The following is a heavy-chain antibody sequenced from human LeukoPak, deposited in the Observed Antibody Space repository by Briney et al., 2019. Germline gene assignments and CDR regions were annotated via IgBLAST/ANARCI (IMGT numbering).Heavy chain of an antibody. Sequence: ASETLSLTCTVSGGSISNYFWAWIRQPPGKGLEWIGYISKSGGTSYNTSFKSRLTISVDTSKAQFSLRLESVTAADTAVYYCARRPRSMAYYFDYWGQGILVTVSS. V-gene: IGHV4-59*08. CDR1: GGSISNYF. CDR3: ARRPRSMAYYFDY. CDR2: ISKSGGT. J-gene: IGHJ4*02. D-gene: IGHD2/OR15-2a*01.